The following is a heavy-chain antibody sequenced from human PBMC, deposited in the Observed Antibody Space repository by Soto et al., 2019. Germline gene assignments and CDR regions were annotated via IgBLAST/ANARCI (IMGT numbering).Heavy chain of an antibody. J-gene: IGHJ6*03. CDR3: VEGRSGYYYYYMDV. Sequence: GGSLRLSCAASGFTFSRYAMSWVRQAPGKGLEWVSAISGSGGSTYYADSVKGRFTISRDNSKNTLYLQMNSLRAEDTAVYYCVEGRSGYYYYYMDVWGKGTTVTVSS. CDR1: GFTFSRYA. CDR2: ISGSGGST. V-gene: IGHV3-23*01.